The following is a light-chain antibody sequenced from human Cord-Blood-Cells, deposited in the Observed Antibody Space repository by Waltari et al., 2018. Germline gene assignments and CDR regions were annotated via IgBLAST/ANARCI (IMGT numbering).Light chain of an antibody. V-gene: IGLV2-11*01. CDR2: DVS. J-gene: IGLJ1*01. CDR1: SSDVGGYNY. CDR3: CSYAGSYTYV. Sequence: QSALTQPRSVSGSPGQSVTISCTGTSSDVGGYNYVSWYQQHPGKAPKLMIYDVSKRPSGVPVSFSGSKSGNTASLTISGRQAEDEADYSCCSYAGSYTYVFGTGTKVTVL.